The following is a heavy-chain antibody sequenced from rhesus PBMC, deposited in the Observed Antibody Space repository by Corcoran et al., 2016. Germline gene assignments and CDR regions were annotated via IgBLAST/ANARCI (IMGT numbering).Heavy chain of an antibody. CDR3: ASGRIVAGPFSAV. CDR1: GGSISSFH. CDR2: IYGSGSST. V-gene: IGHV4-169*02. J-gene: IGHJ5-1*01. D-gene: IGHD6-13*01. Sequence: QLQLQESGPGLVKPSETLSVTCAVSGGSISSFHWIWIRHAPGQVLVWIGYIYGSGSSTNDNPSLKSRVTLSVGTSKNQLSQKLVSVTAADTAVYYCASGRIVAGPFSAVWGPGVLVTVSS.